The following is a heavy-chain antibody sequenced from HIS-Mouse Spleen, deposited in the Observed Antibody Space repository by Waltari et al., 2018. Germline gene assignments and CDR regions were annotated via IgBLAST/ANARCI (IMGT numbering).Heavy chain of an antibody. D-gene: IGHD2-2*01. CDR2: INHSGST. V-gene: IGHV4-34*01. Sequence: QVQLQQWGAGLLKPSETLSLTCAVYGGSFSGYYWSWIRQPPGKGLGWIGEINHSGSTNYNPSLKSRVTISVDTSKNQFSLKLSSVTAADTAVYYCARVRGVVPAAFYFDYWGQGTLVTVSS. J-gene: IGHJ4*02. CDR1: GGSFSGYY. CDR3: ARVRGVVPAAFYFDY.